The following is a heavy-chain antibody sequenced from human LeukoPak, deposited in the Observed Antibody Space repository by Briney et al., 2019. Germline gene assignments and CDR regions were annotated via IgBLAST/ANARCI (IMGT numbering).Heavy chain of an antibody. Sequence: GGSLRLSCAASGLTFSSYGMHWVRQSPGKGLEWVAFIRYDGSNKYADSVKGRFTISRDSSNNTLYLQMNSLRVGDTAVYYCARVGVVLDAFDIWGQGTMVTVSS. CDR3: ARVGVVLDAFDI. CDR1: GLTFSSYG. V-gene: IGHV3-30*02. CDR2: IRYDGSNK. J-gene: IGHJ3*02. D-gene: IGHD3-3*01.